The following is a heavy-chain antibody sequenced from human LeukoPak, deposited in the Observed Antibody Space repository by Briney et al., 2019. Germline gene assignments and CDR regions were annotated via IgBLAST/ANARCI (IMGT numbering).Heavy chain of an antibody. CDR3: AREDLYGSGFDY. J-gene: IGHJ4*02. CDR1: GGSTSSSNW. CDR2: IYHSGST. D-gene: IGHD3-10*01. V-gene: IGHV4-4*02. Sequence: PSETLSLTCAVSGGSTSSSNWWSWVRQPPGKGLEWIGEIYHSGSTNYNPSLKSRVTISVDTSKNQFSLKLSSVTAADTAVYYCAREDLYGSGFDYWGQGTLVTVSS.